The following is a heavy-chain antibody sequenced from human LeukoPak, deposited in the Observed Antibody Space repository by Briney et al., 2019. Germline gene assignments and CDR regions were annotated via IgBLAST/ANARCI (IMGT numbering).Heavy chain of an antibody. V-gene: IGHV4-39*01. CDR1: GGSISSRSYF. D-gene: IGHD6-13*01. CDR2: VFYSGDT. Sequence: PSETLSLTFTVSGGSISSRSYFWGWIRQPPGKGLECIGSVFYSGDTYYNPSLKSRVTMSVDTSKNQFSLKVSSVTAADTAVYYCARHEAGHRSSWYSWGQGTLVTVSS. J-gene: IGHJ4*02. CDR3: ARHEAGHRSSWYS.